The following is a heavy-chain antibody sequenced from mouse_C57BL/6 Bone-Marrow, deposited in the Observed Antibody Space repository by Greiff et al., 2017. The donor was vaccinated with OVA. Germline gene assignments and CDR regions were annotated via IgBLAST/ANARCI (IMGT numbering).Heavy chain of an antibody. Sequence: QVQLQQSGPELVKPGASVKISCKASGYAFSSSWMNWVKQRPGKGLEWIGRIYPGDGDTKYNGKFKGKATLTADKSSSTAYMQLSSLTSEDSAVYFCARPHDGPMDYWGQGTSVTVSS. J-gene: IGHJ4*01. CDR1: GYAFSSSW. V-gene: IGHV1-82*01. D-gene: IGHD2-3*01. CDR2: IYPGDGDT. CDR3: ARPHDGPMDY.